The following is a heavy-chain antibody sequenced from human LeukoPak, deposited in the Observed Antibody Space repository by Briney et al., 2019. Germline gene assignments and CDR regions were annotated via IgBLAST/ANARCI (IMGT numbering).Heavy chain of an antibody. CDR2: IGEDGSEK. J-gene: IGHJ6*03. D-gene: IGHD3-3*01. Sequence: GGSLRLSCATSGFIFSHYWMTWVRQAPGKGLEWVANIGEDGSEKYYVDSVKGRFTISRDNAKNSLYLQVNSLRAEDTAVYYCARLNYDFWSGVWEGYYMDVWGKGTTVTVSS. V-gene: IGHV3-7*01. CDR3: ARLNYDFWSGVWEGYYMDV. CDR1: GFIFSHYW.